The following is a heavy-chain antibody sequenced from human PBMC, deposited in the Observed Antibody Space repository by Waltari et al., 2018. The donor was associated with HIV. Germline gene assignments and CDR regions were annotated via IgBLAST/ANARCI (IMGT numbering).Heavy chain of an antibody. Sequence: QLQLQESGPGLVKPSETLSLTCTVSGGSISSSSYYWGWIRQPPGKGLAWIGSIYYSGSTYYNPSLKSRVTFAVDTSKNQFSLKLSSVTAADTAVYYCASLPRETSYYYYGMDVWGQGTTVTVSS. V-gene: IGHV4-39*01. CDR2: IYYSGST. J-gene: IGHJ6*02. D-gene: IGHD2-2*01. CDR3: ASLPRETSYYYYGMDV. CDR1: GGSISSSSYY.